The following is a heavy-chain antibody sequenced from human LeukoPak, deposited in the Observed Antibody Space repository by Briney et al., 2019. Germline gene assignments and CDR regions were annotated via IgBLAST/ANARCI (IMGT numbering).Heavy chain of an antibody. V-gene: IGHV1-18*01. Sequence: ASVKVSCKASGYTFTSYGISWVRQAPGQGGEWMGWISAYNGNTNYAQKLQGRVTMTTDTSTSTAYMELRSLRSDDTAVYYCARAVLSYYYDSSGYSGVDYWGQGTLVTVSS. CDR1: GYTFTSYG. D-gene: IGHD3-22*01. CDR3: ARAVLSYYYDSSGYSGVDY. CDR2: ISAYNGNT. J-gene: IGHJ4*02.